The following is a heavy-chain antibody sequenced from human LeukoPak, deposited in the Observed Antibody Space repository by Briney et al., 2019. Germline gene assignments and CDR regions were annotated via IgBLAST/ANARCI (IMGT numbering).Heavy chain of an antibody. CDR3: ASTSTITMIDNYFDY. CDR1: GYTFTSYY. V-gene: IGHV1-46*01. CDR2: INPSGGST. Sequence: ASVKVSCKASGYTFTSYYMHWVRQAPGQGLEWMGIINPSGGSTSYAQKFQGRVTITADKSTSTAYMELSSLRSEDTAVYYCASTSTITMIDNYFDYWGQGTLVTVSS. D-gene: IGHD3-22*01. J-gene: IGHJ4*02.